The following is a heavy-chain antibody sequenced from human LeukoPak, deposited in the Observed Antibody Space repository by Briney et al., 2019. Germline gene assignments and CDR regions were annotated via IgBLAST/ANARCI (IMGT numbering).Heavy chain of an antibody. J-gene: IGHJ3*02. CDR3: ARDGDNYLYAFDI. CDR1: GFTVSSNY. D-gene: IGHD3-10*01. Sequence: GGSVRLSCAASGFTVSSNYMSWVREAPGKGLEWVSVKYSGGSTYYADCVKGRFTISRDNSKNTLYLQMNSLRAEDTAVYYCARDGDNYLYAFDIWGQGTMVTVSS. V-gene: IGHV3-66*01. CDR2: KYSGGST.